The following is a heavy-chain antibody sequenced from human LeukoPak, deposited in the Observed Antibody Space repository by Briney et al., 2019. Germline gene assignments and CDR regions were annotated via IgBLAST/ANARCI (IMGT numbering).Heavy chain of an antibody. CDR2: IYYSGST. Sequence: SETLSLTCTVSGGSISSSSYYWGWIRQPPGKGLQRIGSIYYSGSTYYNPSLKSRVTISVDTSKNQFSLKLSSVTAADTAVYYCARGLYTGYSSGFDYWGQGTLVTVSS. CDR1: GGSISSSSYY. CDR3: ARGLYTGYSSGFDY. J-gene: IGHJ4*02. D-gene: IGHD6-19*01. V-gene: IGHV4-39*07.